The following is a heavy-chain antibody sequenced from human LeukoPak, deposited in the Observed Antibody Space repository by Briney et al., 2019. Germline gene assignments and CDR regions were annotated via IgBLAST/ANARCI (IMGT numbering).Heavy chain of an antibody. Sequence: GGSLRLSCAASGFTFSSYWMHWVRQAPGKGLVWVSRINSDGSTTYADSVKGRFTTSRDNAKNTLYLQMDSLRGEDTAVYYCARVPHGEGYFDSWGQGTLVTVSS. CDR1: GFTFSSYW. V-gene: IGHV3-74*03. J-gene: IGHJ4*02. CDR3: ARVPHGEGYFDS. CDR2: INSDGST.